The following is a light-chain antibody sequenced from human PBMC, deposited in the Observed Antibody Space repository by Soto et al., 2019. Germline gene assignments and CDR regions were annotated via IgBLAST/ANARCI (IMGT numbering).Light chain of an antibody. J-gene: IGKJ5*01. Sequence: EIVLTQSPGTLSLSPGERATLSCRASQSVSTNLAWYQQKPGQAPRLLIYGASTRATGFPARFSGSGSGTEFTLTISSLQSQDIAVYYCQQYNYWPPITFGQGTRLEIK. V-gene: IGKV3-15*01. CDR3: QQYNYWPPIT. CDR1: QSVSTN. CDR2: GAS.